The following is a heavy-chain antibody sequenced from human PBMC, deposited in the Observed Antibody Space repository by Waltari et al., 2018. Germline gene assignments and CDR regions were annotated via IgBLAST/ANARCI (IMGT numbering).Heavy chain of an antibody. D-gene: IGHD3-10*01. Sequence: EVQLVESGGGLVQPGGSLRLSCAASGFTFSNSAMSWVRQAPGKGLEWVSAISGSGGNTYYADSVKGRFTISRDNSKNTLYLQMNSLRAEDTAVYYCAKDRRGWYGERWFDPWGQGTLVTVSS. J-gene: IGHJ5*02. CDR2: ISGSGGNT. V-gene: IGHV3-23*04. CDR3: AKDRRGWYGERWFDP. CDR1: GFTFSNSA.